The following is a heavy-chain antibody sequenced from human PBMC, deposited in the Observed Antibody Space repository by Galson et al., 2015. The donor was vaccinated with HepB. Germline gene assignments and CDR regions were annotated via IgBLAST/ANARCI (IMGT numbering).Heavy chain of an antibody. CDR3: AKEKYPMVGAVAGNFDY. V-gene: IGHV3-23*01. CDR2: ISGSGGST. J-gene: IGHJ4*02. D-gene: IGHD6-19*01. Sequence: SLRLSCAASGLTFSSYAMSWVRQAPGKGLEWVSAISGSGGSTYYADSVKGRFTISRDNSKNTLYLQMNSLRAEDTAVYYCAKEKYPMVGAVAGNFDYWGQGTLVTVSS. CDR1: GLTFSSYA.